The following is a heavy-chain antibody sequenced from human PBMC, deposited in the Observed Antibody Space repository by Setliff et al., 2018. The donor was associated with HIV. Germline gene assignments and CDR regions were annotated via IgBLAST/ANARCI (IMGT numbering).Heavy chain of an antibody. V-gene: IGHV4-38-2*01. CDR1: GYSISSGYY. Sequence: PSETLSLTCAVSGYSISSGYYWGWIRQTPGKGLEWIGSIYHSGTTYYNPSLRSRVTISVDTSKNQFSLKLSSVTAADTATYYCAHRAIRPGYYYMDVWGKGTTVTVSS. D-gene: IGHD2-2*02. J-gene: IGHJ6*03. CDR3: AHRAIRPGYYYMDV. CDR2: IYHSGTT.